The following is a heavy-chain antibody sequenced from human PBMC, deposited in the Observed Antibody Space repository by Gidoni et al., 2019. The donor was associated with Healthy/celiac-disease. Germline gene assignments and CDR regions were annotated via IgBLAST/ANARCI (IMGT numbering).Heavy chain of an antibody. CDR1: GCTFSSDS. V-gene: IGHV3-48*02. D-gene: IGHD3-3*01. J-gene: IGHJ6*02. Sequence: EVQLVESGGGLVQPGGSRRLSCAASGCTFSSDSMNWVRQAPGKGLEWVSYISSSRSTIYYADSVKGRFTISRDNAKNSLYLQMNSLRDEDTAVYYCAREGQTYYDFWSGYPPETSGMDVWGQGTTVTVSS. CDR2: ISSSRSTI. CDR3: AREGQTYYDFWSGYPPETSGMDV.